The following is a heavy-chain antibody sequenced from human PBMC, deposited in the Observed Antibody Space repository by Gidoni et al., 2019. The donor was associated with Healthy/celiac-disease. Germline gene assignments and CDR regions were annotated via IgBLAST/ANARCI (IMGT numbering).Heavy chain of an antibody. CDR3: AKGIRFLEWPFTYGMDV. Sequence: EVQLVESGGVVVQPGGSLRLSCAASGFTFDDYTMHWVRQAPGKGLEWVSLISWDGGSTYYADSVKGRFTISRDNSKNSLYLQMNSLRTEDTALYYCAKGIRFLEWPFTYGMDVWGQGTTVTVSS. D-gene: IGHD3-3*01. CDR2: ISWDGGST. V-gene: IGHV3-43*01. J-gene: IGHJ6*02. CDR1: GFTFDDYT.